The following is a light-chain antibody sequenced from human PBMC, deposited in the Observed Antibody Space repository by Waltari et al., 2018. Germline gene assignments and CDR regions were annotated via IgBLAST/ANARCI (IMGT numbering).Light chain of an antibody. V-gene: IGKV1-39*01. CDR1: QSMSSY. J-gene: IGKJ1*01. Sequence: DIQMTQSPSSLSASVGDRVTITCRASQSMSSYLNWYQQKPGKAPKLLIYTASSLQSGVPSRFSGSGSGTDFTLTISSLQPEDFATYYCQQSYGTPRTFGQGTKVEIK. CDR2: TAS. CDR3: QQSYGTPRT.